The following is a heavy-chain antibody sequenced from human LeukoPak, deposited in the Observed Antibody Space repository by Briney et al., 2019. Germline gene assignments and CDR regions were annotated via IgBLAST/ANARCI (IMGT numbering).Heavy chain of an antibody. CDR1: GFTFNNYA. CDR2: ISASGGGT. V-gene: IGHV3-23*01. J-gene: IGHJ4*02. Sequence: QPGGSLRLSCAASGFTFNNYAMSWIRQAAGKGLEWVSTISASGGGTHYADSVKGRFTISRDSSKNTMYVQMNSLRVEDTAVYYCAKDLRGYCGADCYSAECWGQGTLVTVSS. D-gene: IGHD2-21*02. CDR3: AKDLRGYCGADCYSAEC.